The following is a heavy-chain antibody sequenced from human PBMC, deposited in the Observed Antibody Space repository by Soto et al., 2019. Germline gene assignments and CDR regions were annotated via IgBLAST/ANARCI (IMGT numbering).Heavy chain of an antibody. CDR1: GGSISRGGYY. V-gene: IGHV4-31*03. CDR2: IYYSGDT. Sequence: PSETLSLTCTVSGGSISRGGYYWNWIRQHPGKGLEWIGYIYYSGDTYYNPSLKSRVTISVDTSKNQFSLKLSSVTAADTAVYYCASNYYYDSSGYPPPFDYWGQGTLVTVSS. J-gene: IGHJ4*02. CDR3: ASNYYYDSSGYPPPFDY. D-gene: IGHD3-22*01.